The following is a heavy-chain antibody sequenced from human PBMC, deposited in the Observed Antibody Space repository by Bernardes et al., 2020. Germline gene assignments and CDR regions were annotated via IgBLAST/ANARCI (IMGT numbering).Heavy chain of an antibody. CDR1: GFTVSSNY. CDR3: ARARQGAAGPYYYYGMDV. J-gene: IGHJ6*04. Sequence: GGSLRLSCAASGFTVSSNYMSWVRQAPGKGLEWVSVIYSGGSTYYADSVKGRFTISRDNSKNTLYLQMNSLRAEDTAVYYCARARQGAAGPYYYYGMDVWGKGTTVTVSS. V-gene: IGHV3-53*01. D-gene: IGHD1-26*01. CDR2: IYSGGST.